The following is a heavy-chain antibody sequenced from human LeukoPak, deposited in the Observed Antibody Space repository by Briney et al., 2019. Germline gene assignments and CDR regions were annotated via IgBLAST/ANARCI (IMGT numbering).Heavy chain of an antibody. D-gene: IGHD4-11*01. CDR1: GYSISSIHC. J-gene: IGHJ6*03. V-gene: IGHV4-38-2*02. Sequence: PSETLSLTCTVSGYSISSIHCWGWIRQPPGKGLEWIGSICQSGSTYYSPSLKSRVTISVDRSKNHFSLKLKSVTNADTAVYYCARDPVSNYARGWYYYMDVWGKGTTVSVSS. CDR2: ICQSGST. CDR3: ARDPVSNYARGWYYYMDV.